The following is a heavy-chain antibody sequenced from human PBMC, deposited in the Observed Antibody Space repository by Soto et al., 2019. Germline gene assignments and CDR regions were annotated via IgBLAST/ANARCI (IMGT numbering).Heavy chain of an antibody. J-gene: IGHJ4*02. Sequence: GGSLRLSCAASGFTLNNYWMHWVRESPGKGLVWVSRINNDGSSTAYADPVKGRFTISRDNAKNTLYLQMNSLRAEDTAIYYCARDLGGPDYWGQGTLVTVSS. CDR1: GFTLNNYW. D-gene: IGHD3-16*01. V-gene: IGHV3-74*01. CDR2: INNDGSST. CDR3: ARDLGGPDY.